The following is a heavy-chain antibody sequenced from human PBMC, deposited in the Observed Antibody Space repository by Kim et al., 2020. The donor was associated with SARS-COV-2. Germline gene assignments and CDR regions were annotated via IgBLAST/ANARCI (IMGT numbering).Heavy chain of an antibody. CDR3: ARGGGPADNLFDI. D-gene: IGHD2-15*01. Sequence: GGSLRLSCAASGFTFSSYAMHWVRQAPGKGLEWVAVISYDGSNKYYADSVKGRFTISRDNSKNTLYLQMNSLRAEDTAVYYCARGGGPADNLFDIWGQGTMVTVSS. J-gene: IGHJ3*02. CDR1: GFTFSSYA. V-gene: IGHV3-30-3*01. CDR2: ISYDGSNK.